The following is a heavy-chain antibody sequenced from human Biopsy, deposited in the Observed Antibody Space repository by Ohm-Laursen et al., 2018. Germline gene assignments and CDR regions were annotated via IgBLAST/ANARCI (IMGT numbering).Heavy chain of an antibody. CDR2: ISDSGST. V-gene: IGHV4-59*08. D-gene: IGHD2-15*01. Sequence: GTLSLTWAVSGGSISSFYWTWIRQPPGKGPEWIGDISDSGSTNYKPSLKSRVIISVDTSKNQFSLNLSSVTAADTAVYYCARRGSGGRSFDHWGQGTLATVSS. CDR3: ARRGSGGRSFDH. J-gene: IGHJ4*02. CDR1: GGSISSFY.